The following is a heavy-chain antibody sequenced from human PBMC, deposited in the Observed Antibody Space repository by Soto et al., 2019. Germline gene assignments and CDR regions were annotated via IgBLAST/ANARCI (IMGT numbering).Heavy chain of an antibody. CDR1: GFTFSTYA. Sequence: EVQLLESGGGLVQPGGSLRLSCAASGFTFSTYAMSWVRQAPGRGLEWVSTIIGSGDSTYYADSVKGRFTISRDNSKNTLYLQMNSLGAEDTAVYYCAKERSSGWNFDSWGQGTLVTVSS. D-gene: IGHD6-19*01. V-gene: IGHV3-23*01. J-gene: IGHJ4*02. CDR3: AKERSSGWNFDS. CDR2: IIGSGDST.